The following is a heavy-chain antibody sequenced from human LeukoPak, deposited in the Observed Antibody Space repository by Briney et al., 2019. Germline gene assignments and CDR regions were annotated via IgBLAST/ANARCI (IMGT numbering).Heavy chain of an antibody. CDR3: AGYCSGGSCYGAAFDI. J-gene: IGHJ3*02. V-gene: IGHV3-53*01. D-gene: IGHD2-15*01. CDR2: IYKSAIT. Sequence: ETLSLTCTVSGDSISSNYYYWGWIRQPPGKGLEWVSVIYKSAITYYADTVRGRFTISRDNSKNTLYLQMNSLRAEDTAVYYCAGYCSGGSCYGAAFDIWGQGTMVTVSS. CDR1: GDSISSNYYY.